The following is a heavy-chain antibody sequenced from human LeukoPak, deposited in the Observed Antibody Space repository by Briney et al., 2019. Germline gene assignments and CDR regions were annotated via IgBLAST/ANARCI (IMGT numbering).Heavy chain of an antibody. CDR1: GFTFSNAW. CDR3: TTVPADIVVVPAA. V-gene: IGHV3-15*01. D-gene: IGHD2-2*01. Sequence: GRSLRLSCAASGFTFSNAWMSWVRQAPGKGLEWVGRIKSKTDDGTTDYAAPVKGRFTISRDDSKNTLYLQMNSLKTEDTAVYYCTTVPADIVVVPAAGGQGTLVTVSS. CDR2: IKSKTDDGTT. J-gene: IGHJ4*02.